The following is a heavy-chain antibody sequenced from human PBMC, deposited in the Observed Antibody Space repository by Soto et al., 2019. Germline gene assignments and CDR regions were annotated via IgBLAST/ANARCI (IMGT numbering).Heavy chain of an antibody. CDR1: GFTLSTYS. V-gene: IGHV3-48*02. CDR2: ISGSSNTI. CDR3: ARGFDLQYGMDV. J-gene: IGHJ6*02. Sequence: EVQLVESGGGLIQRGGSLRLSCAASGFTLSTYSLNWVRQAPRKGLEWLSYISGSSNTIYYADSVKGRFTISRDNAKNSLYLQMNSLRDEDPAVYFCARGFDLQYGMDVWGQGTTVTVS. D-gene: IGHD3-10*01.